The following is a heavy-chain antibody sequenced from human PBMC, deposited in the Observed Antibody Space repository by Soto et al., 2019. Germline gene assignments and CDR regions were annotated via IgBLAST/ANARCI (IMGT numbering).Heavy chain of an antibody. Sequence: EVQLVESGGGLVQPGGSLRLSCGASGFTFSSYEMNWVRQAPGKGLEWVSYISSSGSIIYYADSVKGRLTISRDNAKNSLYLQMSSLRAEDTAVYYCARVGYGGYGADYWGQGTLVTVSS. J-gene: IGHJ4*02. CDR2: ISSSGSII. CDR3: ARVGYGGYGADY. V-gene: IGHV3-48*03. CDR1: GFTFSSYE. D-gene: IGHD5-12*01.